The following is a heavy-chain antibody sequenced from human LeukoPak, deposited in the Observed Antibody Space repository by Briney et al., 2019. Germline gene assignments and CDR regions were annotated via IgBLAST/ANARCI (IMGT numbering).Heavy chain of an antibody. CDR1: GYSFTSYW. J-gene: IGHJ4*02. D-gene: IGHD6-13*01. CDR2: IYPGDSDT. Sequence: GESLKISCKGSGYSFTSYWIGWVRKMPGKGLEWMGIIYPGDSDTRYSPSFQGQVTISAGQSISTPYRQWSSLKAPRTAMNYRARRPIAAAGTYYFDYWGQGTLVTVSS. CDR3: ARRPIAAAGTYYFDY. V-gene: IGHV5-51*01.